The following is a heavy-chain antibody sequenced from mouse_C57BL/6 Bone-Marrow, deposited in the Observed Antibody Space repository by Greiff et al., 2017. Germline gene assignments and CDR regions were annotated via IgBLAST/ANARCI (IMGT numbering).Heavy chain of an antibody. D-gene: IGHD2-10*01. CDR1: GFNIKNTY. CDR3: ASPYYGNFLFAY. V-gene: IGHV14-3*01. CDR2: IDPANGNT. Sequence: VQLQQSVAELVRPGASVKLSCTASGFNIKNTYMHWVKQRPEQGLEWICRIDPANGNTKYDPKFQGKATITADTSSNTAYLQLSSLTSENTAIYYCASPYYGNFLFAYGGKGTLVTVSA. J-gene: IGHJ3*01.